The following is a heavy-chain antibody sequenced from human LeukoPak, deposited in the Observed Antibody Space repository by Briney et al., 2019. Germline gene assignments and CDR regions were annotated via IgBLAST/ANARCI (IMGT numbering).Heavy chain of an antibody. J-gene: IGHJ4*02. CDR1: GFTFSRYD. CDR2: ITDSGGST. Sequence: GGCLRLSCAASGFTFSRYDMSWVRQAPGKGLEWVSAITDSGGSTYYADSVRGRFTISRDDSKNTLYLLMNSLRAEDTAVYYCAKEDTLTTVYFDYWGQGTPVT. CDR3: AKEDTLTTVYFDY. V-gene: IGHV3-23*01. D-gene: IGHD4-17*01.